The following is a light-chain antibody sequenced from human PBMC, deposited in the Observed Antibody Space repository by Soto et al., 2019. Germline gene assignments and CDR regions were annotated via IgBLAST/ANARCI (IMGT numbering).Light chain of an antibody. V-gene: IGKV1-39*01. CDR3: QQSYDIYTIT. CDR1: ETISTF. J-gene: IGKJ5*01. Sequence: DIHMTQSPSSLSVSVGNMFTMTCRASETISTFLNWYQVKPAKAPNLLIYAASTLQDGVPASFSGSGSGTDFTLTINSLQTEDFASYYCQQSYDIYTITFGHGTRLEIK. CDR2: AAS.